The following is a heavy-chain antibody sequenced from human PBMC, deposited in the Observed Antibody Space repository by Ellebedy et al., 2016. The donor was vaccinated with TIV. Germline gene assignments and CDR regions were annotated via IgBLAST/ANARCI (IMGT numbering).Heavy chain of an antibody. D-gene: IGHD3-10*01. CDR1: GFTFSSYA. V-gene: IGHV3-30-3*01. CDR2: ISYDGSNK. CDR3: ARDIDYYGSGSYCLDS. Sequence: GGSLRLSCAASGFTFSSYAMHWVRQAPGKGLEWVAVISYDGSNKYYADSVKGRFTISRDNSKNTLYLQMNSLRAEDTALYYCARDIDYYGSGSYCLDSWGQGTLVTVSS. J-gene: IGHJ4*02.